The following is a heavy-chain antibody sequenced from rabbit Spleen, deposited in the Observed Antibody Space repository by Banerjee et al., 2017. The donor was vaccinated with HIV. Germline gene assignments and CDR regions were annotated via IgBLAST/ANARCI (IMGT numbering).Heavy chain of an antibody. D-gene: IGHD2-1*01. V-gene: IGHV1S47*01. CDR1: GFDFGNYG. J-gene: IGHJ4*01. CDR3: ARDWRYDDYNL. CDR2: IDPIFGIT. Sequence: EESGGDLVKPGASLRLSCKASGFDFGNYGVTWVRQAPGKGLEWIGYIDPIFGITYYANWVNGRFSISRENTQNTVFLQMTSLTASDTATYFCARDWRYDDYNLWGQGTLVTVS.